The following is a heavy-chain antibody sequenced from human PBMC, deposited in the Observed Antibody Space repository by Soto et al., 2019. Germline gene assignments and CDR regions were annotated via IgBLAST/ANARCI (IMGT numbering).Heavy chain of an antibody. Sequence: GGSLRLSCAASGFTFSSYAMHWVRQAPGKGLEWVAVISYDGSNKYYADSVKGRFTIFRDNSKNTLYLQMNSLRAEDTAVYYCARKDPQWELRPGGFDYWGQGTLVTVSS. V-gene: IGHV3-30-3*01. CDR2: ISYDGSNK. D-gene: IGHD1-26*01. CDR3: ARKDPQWELRPGGFDY. CDR1: GFTFSSYA. J-gene: IGHJ4*02.